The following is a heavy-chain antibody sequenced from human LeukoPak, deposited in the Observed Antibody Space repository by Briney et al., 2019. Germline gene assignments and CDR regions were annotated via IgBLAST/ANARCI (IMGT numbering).Heavy chain of an antibody. J-gene: IGHJ4*02. CDR2: ISYDGSNT. Sequence: PGGSLRLSCAASGFTFSRYGMHWVRQAPGKGLEWVAVISYDGSNTYYAGSVKGRFTISRDNSKNTLYLQMNSLRAGDTAVYYCARTLMEQVVRGGFDYWGQGTQVTVSS. V-gene: IGHV3-30*03. CDR1: GFTFSRYG. D-gene: IGHD3-10*01. CDR3: ARTLMEQVVRGGFDY.